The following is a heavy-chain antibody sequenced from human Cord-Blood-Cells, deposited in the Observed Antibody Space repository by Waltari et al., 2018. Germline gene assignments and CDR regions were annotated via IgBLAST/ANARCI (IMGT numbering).Heavy chain of an antibody. CDR1: VWYISSSRYY. Sequence: QLQLQESAPGLVKPSETPSLTLTVSVWYISSSRYYWVCTRQPPGKGLEWIGSSYYSGSTYDNPALKSRVTISVDTSKNQFSLKLSSVTAADTAVYYCATTGYCSSTSCFDYWGQGTLVTVSS. J-gene: IGHJ4*02. CDR2: SYYSGST. D-gene: IGHD2-2*03. CDR3: ATTGYCSSTSCFDY. V-gene: IGHV4-39*05.